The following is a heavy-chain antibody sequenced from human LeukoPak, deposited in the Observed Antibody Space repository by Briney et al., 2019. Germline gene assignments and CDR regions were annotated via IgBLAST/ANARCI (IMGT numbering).Heavy chain of an antibody. D-gene: IGHD2-21*02. CDR2: IYCSGST. CDR3: ARETAYCGGDCYNDAFDI. CDR1: GGSISSYY. Sequence: SETLSLTCTVSGGSISSYYWSWIRQPPGKGLEWIGYIYCSGSTNYNPSLKSRVTISVDTSKNQFSLKLSSVTAADTAVYYCARETAYCGGDCYNDAFDIWGQGTMVTVSS. V-gene: IGHV4-59*01. J-gene: IGHJ3*02.